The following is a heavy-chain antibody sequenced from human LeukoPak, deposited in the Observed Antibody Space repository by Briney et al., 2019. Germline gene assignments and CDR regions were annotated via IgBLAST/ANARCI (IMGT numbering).Heavy chain of an antibody. Sequence: PGTSLRLSYTGSGFRFSGYGMHWVRQAPGKGLEWLGYIWYDGSNPDYVDPVKGRFTISRDNSRNTVYLQMNTLRAEDTAVYHCARFVGSDYTGSFDLWGQGTPVTVSS. D-gene: IGHD3-10*01. J-gene: IGHJ4*02. CDR3: ARFVGSDYTGSFDL. CDR2: IWYDGSNP. V-gene: IGHV3-33*01. CDR1: GFRFSGYG.